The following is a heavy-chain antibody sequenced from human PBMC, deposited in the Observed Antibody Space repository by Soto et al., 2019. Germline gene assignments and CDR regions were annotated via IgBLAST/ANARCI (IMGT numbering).Heavy chain of an antibody. J-gene: IGHJ5*02. CDR3: ERALWGPACHITWFAP. V-gene: IGHV4-59*01. CDR1: GGSISSYY. Sequence: HVQLQESGPGLVKPSETLSLTCTVSGGSISSYYWSWIRQPPGKGLEWIGYIYYSATTNYNPSLKSRVNISVDTSKNQFSLKRTSVTAADTAVYYCERALWGPACHITWFAPWGQGTLVTVSS. D-gene: IGHD2-2*01. CDR2: IYYSATT.